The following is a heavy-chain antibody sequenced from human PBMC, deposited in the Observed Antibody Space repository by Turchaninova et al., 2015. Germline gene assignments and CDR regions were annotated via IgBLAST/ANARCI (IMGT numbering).Heavy chain of an antibody. CDR3: ARDVDIVAKYYFDY. D-gene: IGHD5-12*01. Sequence: GGGVVQPGRSLRLSCAASGFTFSSYAMHWVRQAPGKGLEWVAVIWYDGSNKYYADSVKGRFTISRDNSKNTVYLQMNSLRAEDTAVYYCARDVDIVAKYYFDYWGQGTLVTVSS. CDR1: GFTFSSYA. J-gene: IGHJ4*02. CDR2: IWYDGSNK. V-gene: IGHV3-33*01.